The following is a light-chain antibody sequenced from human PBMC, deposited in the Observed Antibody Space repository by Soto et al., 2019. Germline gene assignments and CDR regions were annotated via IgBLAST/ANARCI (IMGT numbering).Light chain of an antibody. J-gene: IGLJ1*01. V-gene: IGLV2-8*01. Sequence: QSLLTQPHSESGSPGQSVTISCTGTSSDVGAYDYVSWYQQHPGKAPKLMIYEINKRPSGVPDRFSGSKSGNTASLTVSGLKAEDEADYYCSSFAGSNNFPYVFGTGTKVTVL. CDR3: SSFAGSNNFPYV. CDR2: EIN. CDR1: SSDVGAYDY.